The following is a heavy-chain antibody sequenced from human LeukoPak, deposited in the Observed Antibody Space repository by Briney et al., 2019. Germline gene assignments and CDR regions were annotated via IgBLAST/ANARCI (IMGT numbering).Heavy chain of an antibody. CDR3: ARDSVAASKFDY. V-gene: IGHV1-2*02. D-gene: IGHD6-19*01. J-gene: IGHJ4*02. CDR2: INPNSGGT. CDR1: GYTFTGYY. Sequence: ASVKVSCKASGYTFTGYYMHWVRQAPGQGLEWMGWINPNSGGTNYAQKFQGRVTMTRDTSTSTVYMELSSLRSEDTAVYYCARDSVAASKFDYWGQGTLVTVSS.